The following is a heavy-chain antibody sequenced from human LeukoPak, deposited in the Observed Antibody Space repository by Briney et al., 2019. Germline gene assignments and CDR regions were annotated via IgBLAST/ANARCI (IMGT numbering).Heavy chain of an antibody. CDR1: GFTFSSSW. V-gene: IGHV3-74*01. J-gene: IGHJ4*02. D-gene: IGHD2-2*01. Sequence: PGGSLRLSCAVSGFTFSSSWMHWVRQAPGKGLVWVSHIKTDGSTTAYADSVKGRFTISRDNAKNTLYLQMNSLRAEDTGVYDCARGNQQLPRSTPDYWGQGTLVTVSS. CDR2: IKTDGSTT. CDR3: ARGNQQLPRSTPDY.